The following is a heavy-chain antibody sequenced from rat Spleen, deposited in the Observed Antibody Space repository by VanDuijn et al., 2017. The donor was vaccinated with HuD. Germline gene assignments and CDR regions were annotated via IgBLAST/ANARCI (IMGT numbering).Heavy chain of an antibody. V-gene: IGHV5-20*01. CDR1: GFTFGDYG. J-gene: IGHJ2*01. D-gene: IGHD5-1*01. Sequence: EVQLVESGGGLVQPGRYMKLSCADSGFTFGDYGMAWIRKAPKQGLEWVAYISYDGETTYYRNSVTGRFTISRDNAKSTLYLQMDSLRSGDTATYYCATVGPDWEFGYWGQGVIVTVSS. CDR3: ATVGPDWEFGY. CDR2: ISYDGETT.